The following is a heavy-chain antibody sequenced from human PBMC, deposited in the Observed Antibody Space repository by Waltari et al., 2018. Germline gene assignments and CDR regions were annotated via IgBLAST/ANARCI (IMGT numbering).Heavy chain of an antibody. CDR3: ARERSSGNQDNWFDP. CDR2: NNAANTNT. CDR1: GYTFSNYA. J-gene: IGHJ5*02. V-gene: IGHV1-3*01. D-gene: IGHD1-26*01. Sequence: QAHLVQSGAEVKKPGASVKVSCKASGYTFSNYAMHWVRQAPGQGLEWMGWNNAANTNTRYSKKLEGRFTITRDTSANTVYMELSSLRSEDTAVYFCARERSSGNQDNWFDPWGQGTLVTVSS.